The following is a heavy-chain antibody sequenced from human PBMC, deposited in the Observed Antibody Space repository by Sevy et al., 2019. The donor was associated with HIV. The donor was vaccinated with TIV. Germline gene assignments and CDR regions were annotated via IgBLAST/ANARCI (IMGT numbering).Heavy chain of an antibody. CDR2: FDPEDGET. CDR1: GYTLTELS. Sequence: ASVKVSCKVSGYTLTELSMHWVRQAPGKGLEWMGGFDPEDGETIYAQKFQGRVTMTEDTSTDTAYMELSSLRSEDTAVYYCATKNGYSSSWYRAFDIWGQGTMVTVSS. V-gene: IGHV1-24*01. CDR3: ATKNGYSSSWYRAFDI. J-gene: IGHJ3*02. D-gene: IGHD6-13*01.